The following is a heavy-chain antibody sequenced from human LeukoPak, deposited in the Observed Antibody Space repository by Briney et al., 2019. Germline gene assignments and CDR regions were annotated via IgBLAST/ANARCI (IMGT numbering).Heavy chain of an antibody. D-gene: IGHD3-22*01. Sequence: PSETLSLTCAVSGGSISSGGYSWSWIRQPPGKGLEWIGYTYHSGSTYYNPSLKSRVTISVDTSKNQFSLKLSSVTAADTAVYYCARDSSGYYRGFQHWGQGTLVTVSS. CDR1: GGSISSGGYS. CDR3: ARDSSGYYRGFQH. J-gene: IGHJ1*01. V-gene: IGHV4-30-2*01. CDR2: TYHSGST.